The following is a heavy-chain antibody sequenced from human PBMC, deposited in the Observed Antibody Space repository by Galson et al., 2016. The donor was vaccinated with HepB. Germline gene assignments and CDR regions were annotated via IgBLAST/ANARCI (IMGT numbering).Heavy chain of an antibody. CDR3: ARGLGYYYGMDV. CDR1: GFTLSDYH. V-gene: IGHV3-11*05. CDR2: INYNLNT. J-gene: IGHJ6*02. Sequence: LRLSCAASGFTLSDYHMSWIRQTPGKGLEWISYINYNLNTNYADSVKGRFTISRDNAKKSVYLQMNRLRAEDTAVYYCARGLGYYYGMDVWGQGTTVTVSS. D-gene: IGHD7-27*01.